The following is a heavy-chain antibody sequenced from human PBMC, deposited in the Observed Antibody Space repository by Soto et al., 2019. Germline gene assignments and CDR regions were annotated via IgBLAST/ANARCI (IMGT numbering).Heavy chain of an antibody. V-gene: IGHV3-23*01. CDR2: ISGSYGTT. CDR1: GFTFSNFA. J-gene: IGHJ4*02. D-gene: IGHD2-2*01. Sequence: GGSLRLSCTASGFTFSNFAMGWVRQAPGKGLEWVSTISGSYGTTYYADSVKGRFTISRDDSKNTLFLQMNSLRAGDTAIYYRVKRVVPSAVSEGFDSWGQGTLVTVSS. CDR3: VKRVVPSAVSEGFDS.